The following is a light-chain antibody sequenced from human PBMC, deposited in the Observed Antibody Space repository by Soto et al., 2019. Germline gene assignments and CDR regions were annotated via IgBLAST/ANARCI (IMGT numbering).Light chain of an antibody. V-gene: IGLV2-14*01. CDR2: DVM. Sequence: QSVLTQPASVSGAPGQLITISCPGTSSVVGGYSYFSWYQQLQGKTNKLEIYDVMNRPSGVSNRCSGSKCGNTDSLTISGLQAEDEADYYCRSYTRSSSYVFGAGTKVTVL. J-gene: IGLJ1*01. CDR3: RSYTRSSSYV. CDR1: SSVVGGYSY.